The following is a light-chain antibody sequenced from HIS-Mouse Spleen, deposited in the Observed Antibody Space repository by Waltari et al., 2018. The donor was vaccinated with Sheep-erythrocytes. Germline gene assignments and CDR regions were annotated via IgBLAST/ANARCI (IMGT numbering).Light chain of an antibody. CDR2: DVS. J-gene: IGLJ1*01. Sequence: QSALTQPRSVSGSPGPSVTISCTGTSGDACGYNSVSWYQQHPGKAPKLVIYDVSKRPSGVPDRFSGSKSGNTASLTISGLQAEDEADYYCCSYAGSYNHVFATGTKVTVL. CDR3: CSYAGSYNHV. CDR1: SGDACGYNS. V-gene: IGLV2-11*01.